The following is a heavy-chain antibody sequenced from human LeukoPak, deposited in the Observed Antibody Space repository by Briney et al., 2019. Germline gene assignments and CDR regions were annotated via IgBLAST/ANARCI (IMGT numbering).Heavy chain of an antibody. CDR1: GFTFSSYA. Sequence: GGSLRLSCAASGFTFSSYAMSWVRQAPGKGLEWVSAVSGSDSTYYADSVKGRFTISRDNSKNTLYLQMDSLRAEDTAIYYCAKGVRFLDWWILDYWGQGSLVTVSS. CDR2: VSGSDST. V-gene: IGHV3-23*01. CDR3: AKGVRFLDWWILDY. D-gene: IGHD3-9*01. J-gene: IGHJ4*02.